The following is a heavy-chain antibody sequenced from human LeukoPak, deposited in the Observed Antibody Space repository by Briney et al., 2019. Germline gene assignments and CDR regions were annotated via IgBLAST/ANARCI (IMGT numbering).Heavy chain of an antibody. D-gene: IGHD4-17*01. CDR3: ARVEDDYGDYYYGMDV. J-gene: IGHJ6*02. CDR1: GFTFSSYE. Sequence: GGSLRLSCAASGFTFSSYEMIWVRQAPGKGLEWVSYISNSDSTVHYADSVKGRFTISRDNAQNSLHQQMSSLRAEDTAVYYCARVEDDYGDYYYGMDVWGQGTTVTVSS. CDR2: ISNSDSTV. V-gene: IGHV3-48*03.